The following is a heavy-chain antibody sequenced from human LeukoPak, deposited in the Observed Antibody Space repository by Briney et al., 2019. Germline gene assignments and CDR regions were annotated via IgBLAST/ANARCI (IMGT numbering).Heavy chain of an antibody. Sequence: SETLSLTCTVSGGSISSGDYYWSWIRQPPGKGLEWIGCIYYSGSTYYNPSLKSRVTISVDTSKNQFSLKLSSVTAADTAVYYCARDLASYFDYWGQGTLVTVSS. CDR3: ARDLASYFDY. D-gene: IGHD3-16*01. J-gene: IGHJ4*02. CDR1: GGSISSGDYY. CDR2: IYYSGST. V-gene: IGHV4-30-4*01.